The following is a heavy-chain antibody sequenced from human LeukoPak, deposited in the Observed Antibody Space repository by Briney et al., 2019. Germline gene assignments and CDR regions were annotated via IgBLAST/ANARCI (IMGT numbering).Heavy chain of an antibody. J-gene: IGHJ6*03. CDR3: ARGPKWAVTNYYDYIDV. CDR2: SYQSEST. Sequence: SEPLSLTCTVWGYSISSGYYWGWLGPPPGKGLEGIGMSYQSESTYYSPSLKSRLTISVDTSKNQLSLKLKSVTAADTSVYYCARGPKWAVTNYYDYIDVRGKGKTVTVSS. D-gene: IGHD4-11*01. V-gene: IGHV4-38-2*02. CDR1: GYSISSGYY.